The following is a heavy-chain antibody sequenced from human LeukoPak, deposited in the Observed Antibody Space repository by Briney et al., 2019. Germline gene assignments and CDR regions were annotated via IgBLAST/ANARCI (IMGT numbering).Heavy chain of an antibody. CDR3: ARDSPRTGDYPYYFDY. Sequence: PSETLSLTCTVSGGSISSYYWSWIRQPPGKGLEWIGYIYYSGSTNYNPSLKSRVTISVDTSKNQFSLKLSSVTAADTAVYYCARDSPRTGDYPYYFDYWGQGTLVTVSS. J-gene: IGHJ4*02. CDR2: IYYSGST. V-gene: IGHV4-59*01. CDR1: GGSISSYY. D-gene: IGHD4-17*01.